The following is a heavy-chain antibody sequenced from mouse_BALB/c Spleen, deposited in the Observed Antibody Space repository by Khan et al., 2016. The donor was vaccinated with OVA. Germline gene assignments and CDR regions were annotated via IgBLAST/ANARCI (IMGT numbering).Heavy chain of an antibody. CDR1: GYTFTDYV. CDR3: GKNYASWFAY. Sequence: QVQLKESGPELVKPGASVKMSCKAPGYTFTDYVINWVKQRTGQGLEWIGEIYPGSGSTYYNEKFKGKATLTADKSSNTAYMQLSSLTSEDSAVYFCGKNYASWFAYWGQGTLVTVSA. J-gene: IGHJ3*01. V-gene: IGHV1-77*01. CDR2: IYPGSGST.